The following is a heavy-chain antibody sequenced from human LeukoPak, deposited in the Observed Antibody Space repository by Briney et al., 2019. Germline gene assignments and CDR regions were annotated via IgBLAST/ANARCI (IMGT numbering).Heavy chain of an antibody. V-gene: IGHV4-38-2*02. D-gene: IGHD4-17*01. Sequence: SETLSLTCTVSGYSISSGYYWGWIRQPPGKGLEWIGSIYHSGSTYYNPSLKSRVTISVDTSKNQFSLKLSSVTAADTAVYYCARDPYGDYENYWGQGTLVTVSS. J-gene: IGHJ4*02. CDR2: IYHSGST. CDR3: ARDPYGDYENY. CDR1: GYSISSGYY.